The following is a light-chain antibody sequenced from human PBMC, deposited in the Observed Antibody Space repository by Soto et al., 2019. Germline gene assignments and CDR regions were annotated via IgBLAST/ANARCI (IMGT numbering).Light chain of an antibody. CDR3: QQSYSYVCT. CDR2: AAT. Sequence: DIQMTQSPSSLSASVGDRVTITCRASQSIGSYLHWYQQKPRTAPKLLIYAATTLQSGVPSRFSGSGSGTAFTLTISTLQPEDSATYYCQQSYSYVCTFCQGTKMEIK. CDR1: QSIGSY. J-gene: IGKJ2*02. V-gene: IGKV1-39*01.